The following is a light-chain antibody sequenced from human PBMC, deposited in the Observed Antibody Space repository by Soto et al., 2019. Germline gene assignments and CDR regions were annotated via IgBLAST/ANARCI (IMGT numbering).Light chain of an antibody. CDR1: SSDIGSNNY. V-gene: IGLV2-14*01. Sequence: QSALTQPASVSGSPGQSITISCTGTSSDIGSNNYVSWFQQRPGKAPTLIIYEVSNRPSGVSTHFSGSKSGNTASLTISGLLPDDEDEYSCSSYTTTTRLFGGGTKVTVL. CDR3: SSYTTTTRL. J-gene: IGLJ3*02. CDR2: EVS.